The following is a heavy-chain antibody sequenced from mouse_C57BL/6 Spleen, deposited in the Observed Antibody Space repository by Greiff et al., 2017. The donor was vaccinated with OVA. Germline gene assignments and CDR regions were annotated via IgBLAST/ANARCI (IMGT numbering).Heavy chain of an antibody. J-gene: IGHJ1*03. CDR2: IYPGDGDT. V-gene: IGHV1-82*01. CDR1: GYAFSSSW. Sequence: VKLQESGPELVKPGASVKISCKASGYAFSSSWMNWVKQRPGKGLEWIGRIYPGDGDTNYNGKFKGKATLTADKSSSTAYMQLSSLTSEDSAVYFCARHSSEVDFDVWGTGTTVTVSS. CDR3: ARHSSEVDFDV.